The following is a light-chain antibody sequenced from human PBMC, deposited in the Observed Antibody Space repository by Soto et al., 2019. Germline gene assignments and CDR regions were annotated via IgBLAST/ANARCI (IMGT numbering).Light chain of an antibody. CDR3: QQRSNWPPYT. Sequence: EIVLTQSPATLSLSPGERATLSCRASQSVSSYLAWYQQKPGQAPRLLIYDAANRATGIPARFSGSVSGTDFTLTISSLEPEDFAVYYCQQRSNWPPYTFGQGTQLEIK. J-gene: IGKJ2*01. CDR1: QSVSSY. V-gene: IGKV3-11*01. CDR2: DAA.